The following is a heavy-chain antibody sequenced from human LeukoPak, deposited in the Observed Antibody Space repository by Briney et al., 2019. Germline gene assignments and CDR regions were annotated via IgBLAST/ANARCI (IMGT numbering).Heavy chain of an antibody. CDR3: ARSQLLWFGELNYYFDY. J-gene: IGHJ4*02. CDR2: ISSNAGST. D-gene: IGHD3-10*01. Sequence: GGSLRLSCAASGFTFSSYAMHWVRQAPGNGLDYVSAISSNAGSTYYANSVKGRFTICRDNSKNTLYLQMGSLRAEDMAVYYCARSQLLWFGELNYYFDYWGQGTLVTVSS. V-gene: IGHV3-64*01. CDR1: GFTFSSYA.